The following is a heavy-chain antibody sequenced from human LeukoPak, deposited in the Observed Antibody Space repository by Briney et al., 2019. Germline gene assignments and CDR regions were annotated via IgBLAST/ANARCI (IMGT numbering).Heavy chain of an antibody. CDR2: IYYGGST. Sequence: PSETLSLTCTVSGGSISSSSYHWGWIRQPPGKGLEWIGTIYYGGSTYYNPSLKSRVAISVDTSKKQFSLKLTSVTAADAAVYYCARLGDYYDSSGYFDAFDIWGQGTMVTVFS. J-gene: IGHJ3*02. D-gene: IGHD3-22*01. CDR1: GGSISSSSYH. V-gene: IGHV4-39*01. CDR3: ARLGDYYDSSGYFDAFDI.